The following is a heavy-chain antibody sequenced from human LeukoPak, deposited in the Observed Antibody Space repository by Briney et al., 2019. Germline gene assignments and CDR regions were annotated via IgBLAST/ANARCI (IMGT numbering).Heavy chain of an antibody. CDR2: ISVGGAN. CDR3: ARGFPLYSGTYSDTFGI. D-gene: IGHD1-26*01. J-gene: IGHJ3*02. CDR1: GGSISTFY. V-gene: IGHV4-59*01. Sequence: SETLSLTCTVSGGSISTFYWNWIRQSPGKGLEWIGYISVGGANNYNPSLKSRVSISVDTSKNQFSLRLSSVTAADTALYYCARGFPLYSGTYSDTFGIWGRGTMVTVSS.